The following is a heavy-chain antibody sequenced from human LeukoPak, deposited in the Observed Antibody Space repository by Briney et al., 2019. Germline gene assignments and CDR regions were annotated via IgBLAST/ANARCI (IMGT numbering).Heavy chain of an antibody. V-gene: IGHV4-4*07. CDR2: FHANGDS. CDR1: GDFISYYY. Sequence: SDTLTLTCTVWGDFISYYYWMWLPQAAGKALEWIGRFHANGDSNHNPSLKSRVTMSLATSRTQLSLKLASVTAADTAVYYWARAPRGCGGTCPSDHWGPGTQATVSS. D-gene: IGHD2-15*01. CDR3: ARAPRGCGGTCPSDH. J-gene: IGHJ4*02.